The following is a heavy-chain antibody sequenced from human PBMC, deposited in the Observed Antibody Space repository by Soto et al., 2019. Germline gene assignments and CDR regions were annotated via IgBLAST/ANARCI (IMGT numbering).Heavy chain of an antibody. J-gene: IGHJ4*02. CDR3: ARGRITMIVVAPYYFDY. D-gene: IGHD3-22*01. CDR1: GGSFSGYY. V-gene: IGHV4-34*01. CDR2: INHSGST. Sequence: SETLSLTCAVYGGSFSGYYWSWIRQPPGKGLEWIGEINHSGSTNYNPSLKSRVTISVDTSKNQFSLKLSSVTAADTAVYYCARGRITMIVVAPYYFDYWGQGTLVTVSS.